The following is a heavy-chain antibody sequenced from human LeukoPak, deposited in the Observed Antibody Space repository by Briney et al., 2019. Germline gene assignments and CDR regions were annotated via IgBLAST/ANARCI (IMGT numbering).Heavy chain of an antibody. CDR2: IYYSGST. D-gene: IGHD6-19*01. Sequence: SETLSLTCTVSGGSISSYYWRWIRQPPGKGLEWIGYIYYSGSTNYNPSLTSRVTISVAPSKNQFSLKLSSVTAAATAVYYCARDGIAVARTRYYYGMDVWGQGTTVTVSS. CDR1: GGSISSYY. J-gene: IGHJ6*02. CDR3: ARDGIAVARTRYYYGMDV. V-gene: IGHV4-59*01.